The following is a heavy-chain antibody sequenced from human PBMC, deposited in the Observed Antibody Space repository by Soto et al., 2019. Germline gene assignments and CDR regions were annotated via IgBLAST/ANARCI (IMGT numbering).Heavy chain of an antibody. Sequence: QVQLVESGGGVVQLGRSLRLSCAASGFTFSSYAMHWVRQAPGKGLEWVAVISYDGSNKYYADSVKGRFTISRDNSKNTLYLQMNSLRAEDTAVYYCARDHVVVAATFRASYYGMDVWGQGTTVTVSS. CDR2: ISYDGSNK. D-gene: IGHD2-15*01. J-gene: IGHJ6*02. V-gene: IGHV3-30-3*01. CDR3: ARDHVVVAATFRASYYGMDV. CDR1: GFTFSSYA.